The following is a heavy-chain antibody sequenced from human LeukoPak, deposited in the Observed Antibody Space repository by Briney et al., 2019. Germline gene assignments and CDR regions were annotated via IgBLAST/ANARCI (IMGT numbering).Heavy chain of an antibody. CDR1: GGSIRSYY. Sequence: SETLSLTCTVSGGSIRSYYWSWIRQPPGKGLEWIGYIYYSGSTNYSPSLKCRVTISIDTSKNQFSLKLSSVTAADTAVYYCARDSSGNNWFDPWGQGTLVTVSS. CDR3: ARDSSGNNWFDP. J-gene: IGHJ5*02. CDR2: IYYSGST. V-gene: IGHV4-59*01.